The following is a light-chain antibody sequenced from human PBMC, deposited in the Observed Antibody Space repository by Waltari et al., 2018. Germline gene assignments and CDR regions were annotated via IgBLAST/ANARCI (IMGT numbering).Light chain of an antibody. Sequence: QSALTQPRSVSGPPGQSVTIPCTGTTSHVGGYDFLSWYQQHPGKAPKLIMYYVSQRPSGVPDRFSGSKSGNTASLTITGLQAEDEAEYYCCSHAGTDTFWVFGGGTKVTVL. V-gene: IGLV2-11*01. CDR2: YVS. CDR1: TSHVGGYDF. CDR3: CSHAGTDTFWV. J-gene: IGLJ3*02.